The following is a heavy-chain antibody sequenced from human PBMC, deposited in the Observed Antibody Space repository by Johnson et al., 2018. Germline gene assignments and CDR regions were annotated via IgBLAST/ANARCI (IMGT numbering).Heavy chain of an antibody. CDR2: IYSGGIT. J-gene: IGHJ3*01. CDR3: AREFSLAFDF. V-gene: IGHV3-53*01. Sequence: VQLVQCGGGLIQPGGSLRLSCSVSGFTVSRNYMSWVRQAPGKGLEWVSVIYSGGITYYADSVKGRFTISRDNSMNTLYLQMNSLRAEDTAFYYCAREFSLAFDFWGQGTMVTVSS. CDR1: GFTVSRNY. D-gene: IGHD3-16*02.